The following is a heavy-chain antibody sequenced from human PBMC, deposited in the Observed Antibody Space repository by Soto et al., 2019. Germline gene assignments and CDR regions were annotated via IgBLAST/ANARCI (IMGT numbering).Heavy chain of an antibody. CDR2: INPNSGGT. D-gene: IGHD2-15*01. Sequence: ASVKVSCKASGYTFTGYYMHWVRQAPGQGLEWMGWINPNSGGTNYAQKFQGWVTMTRDTSISTAYMELSRLRSDDTAVYYCARATDIVRSWFDLWGQGTLFTVSS. CDR3: ARATDIVRSWFDL. CDR1: GYTFTGYY. J-gene: IGHJ5*02. V-gene: IGHV1-2*04.